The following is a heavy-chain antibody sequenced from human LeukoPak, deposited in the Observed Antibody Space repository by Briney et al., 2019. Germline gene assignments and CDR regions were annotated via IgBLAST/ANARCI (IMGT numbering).Heavy chain of an antibody. CDR1: GFTFSSYG. CDR2: IWYDGSNK. CDR3: ARDHGIDYYDSSGYYGGYFDY. D-gene: IGHD3-22*01. Sequence: GGSLRLPCAASGFTFSSYGMHWVRQAPGKGLEWVAVIWYDGSNKYYADSVKGRFTISRDNSKNTLYLQMNSLRAEDTAVYYCARDHGIDYYDSSGYYGGYFDYWGQGTLVTVSS. V-gene: IGHV3-33*01. J-gene: IGHJ4*02.